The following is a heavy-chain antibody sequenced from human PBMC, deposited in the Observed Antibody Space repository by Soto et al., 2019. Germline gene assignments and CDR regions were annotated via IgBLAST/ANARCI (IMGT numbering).Heavy chain of an antibody. D-gene: IGHD6-25*01. CDR1: GFTFCNFG. CDR2: ISAYNGNT. CDR3: ARSSRPVYSSGTDY. Sequence: GASVKVSCQASGFTFCNFGINWVRQAPGQGCELMGRISAYNGNTNYAQKLKGRVTMTTDTSTSTAYMDLRSLRSDDTAVYYCARSSRPVYSSGTDYSGQGTLVTVSS. V-gene: IGHV1-18*01. J-gene: IGHJ4*02.